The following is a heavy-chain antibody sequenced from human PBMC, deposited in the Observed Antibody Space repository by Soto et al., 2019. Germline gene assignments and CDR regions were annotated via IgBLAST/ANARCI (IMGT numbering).Heavy chain of an antibody. CDR2: IYYSGST. CDR3: AMPGIAEAGWFPYYYYYGMDV. J-gene: IGHJ6*02. D-gene: IGHD6-13*01. Sequence: EYLSLTCTVSAACISTSSSWWGWLRQPPGKGLEWIGSIYYSGSTYYNPSLKSRVTISVDTSKNQFSLKLSSVTAADTAVYYCAMPGIAEAGWFPYYYYYGMDVWGQGTMVTVSS. CDR1: AACISTSSSW. V-gene: IGHV4-39*01.